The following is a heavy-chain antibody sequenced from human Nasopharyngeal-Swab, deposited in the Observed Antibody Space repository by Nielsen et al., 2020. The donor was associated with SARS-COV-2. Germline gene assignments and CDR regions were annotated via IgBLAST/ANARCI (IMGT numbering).Heavy chain of an antibody. J-gene: IGHJ2*01. D-gene: IGHD5-24*01. CDR2: IYPGDSDT. CDR3: ARLDREMATIDWYFDL. V-gene: IGHV5-51*01. CDR1: GYSFTSYW. Sequence: GESLQISCKGSGYSFTSYWIGWVRQMPGKGLEWMGIIYPGDSDTRYSPSFQGQVTISADKSISTAYLQWSSLKASDTAMYYCARLDREMATIDWYFDLWGRGTLVTVSS.